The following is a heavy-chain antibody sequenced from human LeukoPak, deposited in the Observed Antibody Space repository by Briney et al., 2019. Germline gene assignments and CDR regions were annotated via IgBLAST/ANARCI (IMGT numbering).Heavy chain of an antibody. D-gene: IGHD6-19*01. Sequence: GGSLRLSCAASGFTFSSYSMRWVRQAPGKGLEWVSGISGSGGSTYYADSVKGRFTISRDNSKNTLYLQMNSLRAEDTAVYYCAKDSLLPPSGWQDYWGQGTLVTVSS. CDR2: ISGSGGST. CDR1: GFTFSSYS. J-gene: IGHJ4*02. V-gene: IGHV3-23*01. CDR3: AKDSLLPPSGWQDY.